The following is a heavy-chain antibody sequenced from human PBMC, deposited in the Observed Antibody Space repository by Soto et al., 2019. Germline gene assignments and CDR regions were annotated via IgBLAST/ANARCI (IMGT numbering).Heavy chain of an antibody. V-gene: IGHV3-7*05. Sequence: EVQLVESGGGLVQPGGSLRLSCAASGFTFSSYWMSWVRQAPGKGLEWVANIKQDGSEKYYVDSVKGRFTISRDNAKNSVYLQMNSLRAEDTAVYYCATLYYGDYEDYWGQGTLVTVSS. D-gene: IGHD4-17*01. CDR2: IKQDGSEK. CDR3: ATLYYGDYEDY. CDR1: GFTFSSYW. J-gene: IGHJ4*02.